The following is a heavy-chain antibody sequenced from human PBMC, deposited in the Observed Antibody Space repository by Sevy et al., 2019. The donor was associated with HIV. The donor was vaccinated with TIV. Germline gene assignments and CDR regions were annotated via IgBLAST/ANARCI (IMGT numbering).Heavy chain of an antibody. CDR2: LYYTGST. CDR1: GGSMSSSNYY. V-gene: IGHV4-39*01. CDR3: ARQMHYYDSAGYYHWDY. J-gene: IGHJ4*02. Sequence: SETLSLTCTVSGGSMSSSNYYWGWIRQPPGKGLEWIANLYYTGSTYYNPSLKSRVTIFADTSKNQFSLKLSSVTAADTAVYYCARQMHYYDSAGYYHWDYWGQGSLVTVSS. D-gene: IGHD3-22*01.